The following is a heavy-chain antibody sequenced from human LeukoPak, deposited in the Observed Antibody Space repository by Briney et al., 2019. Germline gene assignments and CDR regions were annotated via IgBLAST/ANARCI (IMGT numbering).Heavy chain of an antibody. J-gene: IGHJ3*02. CDR2: IYYSGST. V-gene: IGHV4-59*08. CDR3: ARRKIVVIPPTDAFDI. D-gene: IGHD3-22*01. Sequence: SETLSLTCTVSGGSISSYYWSWIRQPPGKGLEWIGYIYYSGSTNYNPSLKSRVTISVDTSKNQFSLKLSSVTAADTAVYYCARRKIVVIPPTDAFDIWGQGTMVTVSS. CDR1: GGSISSYY.